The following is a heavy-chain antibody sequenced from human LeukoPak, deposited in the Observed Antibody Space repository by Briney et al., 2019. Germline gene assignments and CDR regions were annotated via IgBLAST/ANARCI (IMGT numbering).Heavy chain of an antibody. Sequence: SETLSVTCTVSGDSISNTAYWWGWIRQSPGKGLEWIGSVSYFGTTSYNPSLKSRVTMSIDTSKKQFSLQLSSVTAADTAVYYCTRLPLDYSVDYWGQGALVSVSS. CDR3: TRLPLDYSVDY. D-gene: IGHD4-11*01. J-gene: IGHJ4*02. CDR2: VSYFGTT. CDR1: GDSISNTAYW. V-gene: IGHV4-39*01.